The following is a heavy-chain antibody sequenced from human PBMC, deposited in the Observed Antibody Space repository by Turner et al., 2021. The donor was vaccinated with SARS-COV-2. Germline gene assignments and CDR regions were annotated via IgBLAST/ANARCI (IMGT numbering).Heavy chain of an antibody. J-gene: IGHJ6*02. CDR2: ISYDGSNK. CDR3: ARDHWGNVVVVTANHYYYGMDV. Sequence: QVQLVESGGGVVQPGRSLRLSCAASGFTFSSYARHWVRQAPGKGLEWVAVISYDGSNKYYADSVKGRFTISRDNSKNTLYLQMNSLRAEDTAVYYCARDHWGNVVVVTANHYYYGMDVWGQGTTVTVSS. CDR1: GFTFSSYA. V-gene: IGHV3-30-3*01. D-gene: IGHD2-21*02.